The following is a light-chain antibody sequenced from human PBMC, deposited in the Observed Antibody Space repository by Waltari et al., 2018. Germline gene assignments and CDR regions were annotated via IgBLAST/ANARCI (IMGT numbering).Light chain of an antibody. J-gene: IGKJ2*01. V-gene: IGKV1-5*03. CDR3: QQYEGYST. CDR1: QRGHSW. CDR2: KAS. Sequence: DIQMTQSPSTLPASVGDRVTITCRASQRGHSWLAWHQQKPGKAPKLRIYKASTLKSGVPSRFSGSGSGTEFTLTISSLQPDDFATYYCQQYEGYSTFGQGTKLEIK.